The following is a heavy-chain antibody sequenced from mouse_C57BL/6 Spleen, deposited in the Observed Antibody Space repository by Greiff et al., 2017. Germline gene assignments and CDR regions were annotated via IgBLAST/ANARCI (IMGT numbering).Heavy chain of an antibody. CDR3: TRAYYYGSSYEGYYYAMDY. CDR2: ISDCGSYT. J-gene: IGHJ4*01. D-gene: IGHD1-1*01. CDR1: GFTFSSYA. V-gene: IGHV5-4*01. Sequence: EVQGVESGGGLVKPGGSLKLSCAASGFTFSSYAMSWVRQTPEKRLEWVATISDCGSYTYSPDNVKGRFTISRDNAKNNRYLQMGHRKSEDAYMYYCTRAYYYGSSYEGYYYAMDYWCQGTSVTVSS.